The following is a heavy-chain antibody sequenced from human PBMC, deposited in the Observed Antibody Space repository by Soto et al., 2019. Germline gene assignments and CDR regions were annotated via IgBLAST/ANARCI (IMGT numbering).Heavy chain of an antibody. Sequence: QVQLVESGGGVVQPGRSLRLSCAASGFTFSSYAMHWVRQAPGKGLEWVAVISYDGSNKYYADSVKGRFTISRDNSKNTPNPQMNSLRAEDTAVYYCARARQYYYGSGSYYNPTYYYYGMDVWGQGTTVTVSS. V-gene: IGHV3-30-3*01. CDR3: ARARQYYYGSGSYYNPTYYYYGMDV. J-gene: IGHJ6*02. CDR1: GFTFSSYA. CDR2: ISYDGSNK. D-gene: IGHD3-10*01.